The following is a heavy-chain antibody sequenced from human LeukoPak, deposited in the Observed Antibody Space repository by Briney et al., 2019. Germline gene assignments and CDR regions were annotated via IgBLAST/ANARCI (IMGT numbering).Heavy chain of an antibody. V-gene: IGHV4-4*02. Sequence: SETLSLTCGVSGGSISNTNWWSWVRQPPGKGLEWIGYIYYSGSTNYNPSLKSRVTISVDTSKNQFSLKLSSVTAADTAVYYCARISSGYYYGALYYFDYWGQGTLVTVSS. CDR1: GGSISNTNW. D-gene: IGHD3-22*01. CDR2: IYYSGST. J-gene: IGHJ4*02. CDR3: ARISSGYYYGALYYFDY.